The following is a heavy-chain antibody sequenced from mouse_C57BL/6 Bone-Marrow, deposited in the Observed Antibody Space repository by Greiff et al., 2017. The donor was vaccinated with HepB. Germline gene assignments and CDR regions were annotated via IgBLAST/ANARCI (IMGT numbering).Heavy chain of an antibody. CDR2: IHPNSGST. J-gene: IGHJ1*03. Sequence: QVQLQQPGAELVKPGASVKLSCKASGYTFTSYWMHWVKQRPGQGLEWIGMIHPNSGSTNYNEKFKSKATLTVDKSSSTAYMQLSSLTSEDSAVYYGARGERTDYGYDWYFDVWGTGTTVTVSS. CDR1: GYTFTSYW. CDR3: ARGERTDYGYDWYFDV. D-gene: IGHD2-2*01. V-gene: IGHV1-64*01.